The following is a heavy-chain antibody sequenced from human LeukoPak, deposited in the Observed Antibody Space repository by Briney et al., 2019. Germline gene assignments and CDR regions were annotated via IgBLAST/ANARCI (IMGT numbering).Heavy chain of an antibody. Sequence: PGGSLRLSCAASGIPLSTFIIHWVRQAPGKGLERVAAISNDGRGKYYADSVKGRFSISRDNSKNTLHLQIDSLRVEDTAVYYCAREFHSSGYAGTFDCWGQGTLVTVSS. CDR2: ISNDGRGK. CDR1: GIPLSTFI. CDR3: AREFHSSGYAGTFDC. D-gene: IGHD3-22*01. J-gene: IGHJ4*02. V-gene: IGHV3-30*04.